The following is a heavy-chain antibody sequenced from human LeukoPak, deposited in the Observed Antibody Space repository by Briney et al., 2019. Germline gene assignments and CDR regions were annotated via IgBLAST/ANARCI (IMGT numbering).Heavy chain of an antibody. CDR2: IYSSGNT. V-gene: IGHV4-61*09. D-gene: IGHD3-3*01. CDR1: GDSIISNRHY. CDR3: ARVALITIHENDAFDI. J-gene: IGHJ3*02. Sequence: SQTLSLTCTVSGDSIISNRHYWSWIRQPAGKGLEWIGHIYSSGNTKYNPSLKSRLTMSIDSSKSQFSLILTSVTAANTAVYYCARVALITIHENDAFDIWGQGTTVTVSS.